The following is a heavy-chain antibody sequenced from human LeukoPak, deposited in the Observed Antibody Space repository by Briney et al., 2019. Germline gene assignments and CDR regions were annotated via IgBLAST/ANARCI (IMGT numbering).Heavy chain of an antibody. V-gene: IGHV4-34*01. CDR2: ISHSGRT. D-gene: IGHD3-10*02. Sequence: SETLSLTCAVYGGSFSGYYWSWIRQPPGKGLEWIGEISHSGRTIYNSSLKNRVTISVDTSKNQFSLKLSSVTAADTAVYYCARAMFYYYYGMDVWGQGTTVTVSS. J-gene: IGHJ6*02. CDR3: ARAMFYYYYGMDV. CDR1: GGSFSGYY.